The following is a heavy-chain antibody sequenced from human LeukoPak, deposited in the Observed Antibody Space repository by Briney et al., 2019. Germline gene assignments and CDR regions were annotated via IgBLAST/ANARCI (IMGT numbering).Heavy chain of an antibody. CDR2: ISYDGGEK. V-gene: IGHV3-30*04. Sequence: GRSLRLSCVASVFNFSSYAMHWVRQAPGKGLEWVALISYDGGEKYYADSVKGRFTISRDNSKNTLSLQMNSLTAEDTAVYYCARSASSGWAYYYHNYMDVWGKGTTVTVSS. D-gene: IGHD6-19*01. CDR1: VFNFSSYA. J-gene: IGHJ6*03. CDR3: ARSASSGWAYYYHNYMDV.